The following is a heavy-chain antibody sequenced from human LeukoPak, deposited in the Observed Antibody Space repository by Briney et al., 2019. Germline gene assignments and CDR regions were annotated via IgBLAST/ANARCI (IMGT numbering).Heavy chain of an antibody. CDR1: GFTFSSYT. Sequence: GVTLRLSCAVSGFTFSSYTMHWVRQAPGKGLECVGVISYDGRNKYYTDSVKGRFTISRDNSKNTLPLQMNSLRAEDTAVYYCARLSLYSSGPTSWGQGTLVTVSS. J-gene: IGHJ5*02. D-gene: IGHD4-11*01. V-gene: IGHV3-30*04. CDR2: ISYDGRNK. CDR3: ARLSLYSSGPTS.